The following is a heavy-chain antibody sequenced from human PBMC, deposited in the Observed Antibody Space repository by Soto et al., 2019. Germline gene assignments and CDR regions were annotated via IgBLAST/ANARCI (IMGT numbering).Heavy chain of an antibody. CDR3: ARAKRYCSGGSCYSGRWFDP. CDR2: IYYSGST. V-gene: IGHV4-59*01. CDR1: GGSISSYY. J-gene: IGHJ5*02. Sequence: SETLSLTCTVSGGSISSYYWSWIRQPPGKGLEWIGYIYYSGSTNYNPSLKSRVTISVDTSKNQFSLKLSSVTAADTAVYYCARAKRYCSGGSCYSGRWFDPWGQGTLVTVS. D-gene: IGHD2-15*01.